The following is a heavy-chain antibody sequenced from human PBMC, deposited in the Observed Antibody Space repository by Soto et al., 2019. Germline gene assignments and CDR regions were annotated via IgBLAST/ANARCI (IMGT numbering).Heavy chain of an antibody. CDR2: INPSGGST. CDR1: GYTFTSYY. Sequence: ASVKVSCKASGYTFTSYYMHWVRQAPVQGLEWMGIINPSGGSTSYAQKLQGRVTMTRDTATSTVYMELSSLRSEDTAVYYCARSRGLVKLGYYYYGMDVWGQGTKVTVSS. J-gene: IGHJ6*02. CDR3: ARSRGLVKLGYYYYGMDV. D-gene: IGHD2-21*01. V-gene: IGHV1-46*01.